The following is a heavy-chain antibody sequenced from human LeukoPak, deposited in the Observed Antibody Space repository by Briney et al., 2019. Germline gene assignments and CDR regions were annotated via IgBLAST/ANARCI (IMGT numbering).Heavy chain of an antibody. J-gene: IGHJ3*01. D-gene: IGHD3-3*01. Sequence: GRSLRLSCAASGFTFSIYALHWVRQAPGQGLEWVAVLSYGGTNKYYADSVKGRFTISRDNSKNTMFLQMNSLRAEDTAVYHCARDRSGYANDAFDFWGQGTMVTVSS. V-gene: IGHV3-30-3*01. CDR2: LSYGGTNK. CDR3: ARDRSGYANDAFDF. CDR1: GFTFSIYA.